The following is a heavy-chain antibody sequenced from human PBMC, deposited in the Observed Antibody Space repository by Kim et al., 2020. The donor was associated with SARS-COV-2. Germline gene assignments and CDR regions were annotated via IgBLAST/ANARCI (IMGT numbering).Heavy chain of an antibody. CDR1: GFTFSDYY. J-gene: IGHJ3*02. CDR2: ISSSSSYT. V-gene: IGHV3-11*06. Sequence: GGSLRLSCAASGFTFSDYYMSWIRQAPGKGLEWVSYISSSSSYTNYADSVKGRFTISRDNAKNSLYLQMNSLRAEDTAVYYCARDRAAAGYDAFDIWGQGTMVTVSS. CDR3: ARDRAAAGYDAFDI. D-gene: IGHD6-13*01.